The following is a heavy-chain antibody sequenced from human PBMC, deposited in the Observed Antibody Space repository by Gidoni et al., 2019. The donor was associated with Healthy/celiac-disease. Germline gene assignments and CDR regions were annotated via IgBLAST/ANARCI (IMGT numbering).Heavy chain of an antibody. J-gene: IGHJ4*02. CDR1: GGSFSGYY. Sequence: QVQLQQWGAGLLKPSETLSLPCAVSGGSFSGYYWRWIRQPPGKGLEWIGEINHSGSTNYNPSLKSRVTISVDTSKNQFSLKLSSVTAADTAVYYCARGPNCGGDCYPDYWGQGTLVTVSS. CDR2: INHSGST. V-gene: IGHV4-34*01. CDR3: ARGPNCGGDCYPDY. D-gene: IGHD2-21*02.